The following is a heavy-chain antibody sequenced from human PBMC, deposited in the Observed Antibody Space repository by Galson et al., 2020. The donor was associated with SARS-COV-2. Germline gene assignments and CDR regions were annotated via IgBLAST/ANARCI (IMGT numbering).Heavy chain of an antibody. CDR2: MYYSGST. J-gene: IGHJ4*02. CDR3: ARHEWVGVSGFDY. CDR1: GGSINSRGYY. V-gene: IGHV4-39*01. Sequence: PSETLSLTCTVSGGSINSRGYYWGWIRQPPGKGLEWIGSMYYSGSTYNNPSLKSRVTISGDTSKNQFSLKLSSVTAADTAVYYCARHEWVGVSGFDYWGQGTLVTVSS. D-gene: IGHD6-19*01.